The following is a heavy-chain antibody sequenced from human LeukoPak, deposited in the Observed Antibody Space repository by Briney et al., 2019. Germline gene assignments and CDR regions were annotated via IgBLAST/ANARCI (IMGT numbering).Heavy chain of an antibody. D-gene: IGHD3-10*01. Sequence: GGSLRLSCAASGFSFSTYEMNWVRQAPGKGLEWVSYISTSGSTKYYADSVKGRFTISRDNAQNSLFLQMNSLRAEDTAIYYCATGGHYYGDWGQGTLVTVSS. J-gene: IGHJ4*02. CDR2: ISTSGSTK. CDR1: GFSFSTYE. V-gene: IGHV3-48*03. CDR3: ATGGHYYGD.